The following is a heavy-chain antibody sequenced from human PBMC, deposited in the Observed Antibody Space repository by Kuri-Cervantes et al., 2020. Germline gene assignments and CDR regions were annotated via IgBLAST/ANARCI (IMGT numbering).Heavy chain of an antibody. CDR1: GGSVGSGSFF. J-gene: IGHJ4*02. CDR3: ARARRSIAVAGAIDY. V-gene: IGHV4-61*01. CDR2: IYYTGDT. Sequence: SETLSLTCTVSGGSVGSGSFFWGWIRQPPGKGLEWIGYIYYTGDTNYNPSLKSRVTISVDTSKNQFSLKLSSVTAADTAVYYCARARRSIAVAGAIDYWGQGVLVTVSS. D-gene: IGHD6-19*01.